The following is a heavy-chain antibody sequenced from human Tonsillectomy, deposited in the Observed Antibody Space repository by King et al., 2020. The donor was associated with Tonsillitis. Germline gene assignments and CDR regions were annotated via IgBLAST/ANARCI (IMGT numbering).Heavy chain of an antibody. CDR2: MNPNSGNT. D-gene: IGHD6-19*01. CDR3: ARVSVAVAGMCSGSH. Sequence: QLVQSGAEVKKPGASVKVSCKASGYTFTSYDINWVRQAPGQGLEWMGWMNPNSGNTDYAQKFQGRVTMTRDTSMSTAYKELSSLRSEDTAVYYCARVSVAVAGMCSGSHRGQGTLVTVSS. J-gene: IGHJ4*02. V-gene: IGHV1-8*01. CDR1: GYTFTSYD.